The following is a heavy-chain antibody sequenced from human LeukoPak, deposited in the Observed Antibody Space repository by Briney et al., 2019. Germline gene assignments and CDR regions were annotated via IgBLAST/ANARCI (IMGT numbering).Heavy chain of an antibody. CDR3: ARAWRTNYYGSGTFYWFDP. J-gene: IGHJ5*02. Sequence: GGSLRLSCAASGFTFSSYWMSWVRQAPGKGLEWVANIKQDGSEKYYVDSVKGRFTISRDNAKNSLYLQMNSLRAEDTAVYYCARAWRTNYYGSGTFYWFDPWGQGTLVTVSS. D-gene: IGHD3-10*01. CDR1: GFTFSSYW. CDR2: IKQDGSEK. V-gene: IGHV3-7*01.